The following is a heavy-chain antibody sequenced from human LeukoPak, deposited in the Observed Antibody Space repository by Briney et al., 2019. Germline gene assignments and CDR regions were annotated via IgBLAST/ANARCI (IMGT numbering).Heavy chain of an antibody. Sequence: SETLSLTCAVSGYYISDSYYWGWIRQPPGKGLEWIGSTYHNGNTYYNPSLKSRVTFSVDTSKNQFSLRLSSVTVADTAVYYCARSTYCSSTSCFEGWYFDLWGRGTLVTVSS. J-gene: IGHJ2*01. CDR3: ARSTYCSSTSCFEGWYFDL. V-gene: IGHV4-38-2*01. CDR1: GYYISDSYY. CDR2: TYHNGNT. D-gene: IGHD2-2*01.